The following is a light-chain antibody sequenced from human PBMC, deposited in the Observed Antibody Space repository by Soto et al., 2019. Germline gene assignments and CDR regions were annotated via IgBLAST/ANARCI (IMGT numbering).Light chain of an antibody. Sequence: DIQMTQSPSTLSESVLDRVTITCLASQSVSNWLAWYQQKPGKAPRLLIHGASTLGGGVPSRFSGSGSGTEFTLTISSLQPDDFATYYCQHYNTYSCAFGQGTKVDIK. CDR3: QHYNTYSCA. V-gene: IGKV1-5*01. CDR2: GAS. J-gene: IGKJ2*02. CDR1: QSVSNW.